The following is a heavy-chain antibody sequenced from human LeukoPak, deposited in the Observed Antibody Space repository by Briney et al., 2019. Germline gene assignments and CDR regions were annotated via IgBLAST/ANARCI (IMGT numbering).Heavy chain of an antibody. V-gene: IGHV3-53*01. CDR2: IYSGGST. CDR1: GFTVNNNY. D-gene: IGHD2-21*01. J-gene: IGHJ4*02. Sequence: PGGSLRLSCAASGFTVNNNYMSWVRQAPGKGLEWVSIIYSGGSTKYADSVKGRFTISRDTSKNTLYLQMNSLSAEDSAVYYCVGDILRNFDYWGQGTLVTVSS. CDR3: VGDILRNFDY.